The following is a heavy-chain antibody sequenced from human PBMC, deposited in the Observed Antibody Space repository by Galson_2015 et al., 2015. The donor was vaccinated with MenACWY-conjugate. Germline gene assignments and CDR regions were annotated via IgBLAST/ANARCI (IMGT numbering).Heavy chain of an antibody. CDR3: ARSRYNTGWPFAY. Sequence: SVKVSCKASGYTINGYFLHWVRQAPGQGLEWMGRINPNSGGTNYAEKFQGRVTMTWDTSFSTSYMELSSDDTAIYFCARSRYNTGWPFAYWGQGTLVTVSS. J-gene: IGHJ4*02. CDR2: INPNSGGT. D-gene: IGHD5-24*01. V-gene: IGHV1-2*06. CDR1: GYTINGYF.